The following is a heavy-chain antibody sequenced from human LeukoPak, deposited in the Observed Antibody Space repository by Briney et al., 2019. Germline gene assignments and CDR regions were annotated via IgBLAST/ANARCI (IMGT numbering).Heavy chain of an antibody. CDR3: TRGGTYSLSL. Sequence: GGSLRLSCEASGFIFTNAWMSWVRQAPGKGLEWVGRIKSKTDGGTTDYIAPVKGRFTISRDDSKNTLYLQMNSLKTEDTAVYYCTRGGTYSLSLWGQGTLVTVSS. CDR2: IKSKTDGGTT. J-gene: IGHJ4*02. D-gene: IGHD1-26*01. CDR1: GFIFTNAW. V-gene: IGHV3-15*01.